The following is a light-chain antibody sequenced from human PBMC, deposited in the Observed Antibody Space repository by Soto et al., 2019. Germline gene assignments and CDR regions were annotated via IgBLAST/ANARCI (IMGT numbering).Light chain of an antibody. Sequence: DVQMTQSPSSLSAFVGDRVTITCRASQSISTYLNWYQQKPGKAPRLLIYAASSLQSGVPSRFIGSGSGTDFTLTISFLQPEDFATYYCQQTYNTLPTTFGQGTRLEIK. V-gene: IGKV1-39*01. CDR1: QSISTY. CDR3: QQTYNTLPTT. J-gene: IGKJ5*01. CDR2: AAS.